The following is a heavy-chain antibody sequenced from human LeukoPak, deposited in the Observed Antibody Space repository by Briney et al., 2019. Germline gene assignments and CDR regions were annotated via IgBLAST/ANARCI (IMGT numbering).Heavy chain of an antibody. Sequence: GGSLRLSCAASGFTFSSYAMSWVRQAPGKGLEWVSAISGSGGSTYYADSVKGRFTISRDNSKNTLYLQMNSLRAEDTAVYYCAKDKDLLWFGELRLNFEDYWGQGTLVTVSS. CDR1: GFTFSSYA. D-gene: IGHD3-10*01. CDR3: AKDKDLLWFGELRLNFEDY. CDR2: ISGSGGST. V-gene: IGHV3-23*01. J-gene: IGHJ4*02.